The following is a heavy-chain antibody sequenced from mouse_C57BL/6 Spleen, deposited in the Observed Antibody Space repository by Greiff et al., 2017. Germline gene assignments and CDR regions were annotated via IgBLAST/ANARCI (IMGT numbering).Heavy chain of an antibody. CDR2: IYPGDGDT. V-gene: IGHV1-82*01. CDR1: GYAFSSSW. CDR3: ARWAMDY. J-gene: IGHJ4*01. Sequence: VQVVESGPELVKPGASVKISCKASGYAFSSSWMNWVKQRPGKGLEWIGRIYPGDGDTNYNGKFKGKATLTADKSSSTAYMQLSSLTSEDSAVYFCARWAMDYWGQGTSVTVSS.